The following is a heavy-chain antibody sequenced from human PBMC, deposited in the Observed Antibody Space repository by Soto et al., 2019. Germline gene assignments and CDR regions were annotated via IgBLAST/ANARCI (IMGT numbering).Heavy chain of an antibody. CDR3: PRVSLGRSKWPLLLNYYYYGMDV. D-gene: IGHD1-26*01. CDR2: IIPIFGTA. CDR1: GGTFSSYA. Sequence: ASVKVSCKASGGTFSSYAISWVRQAPGQGLEWMGGIIPIFGTANYAQKFQGRVRITADKSTSTAYMELSSLRSEDTAVYYCPRVSLGRSKWPLLLNYYYYGMDVWGQGTTVTVSS. J-gene: IGHJ6*02. V-gene: IGHV1-69*06.